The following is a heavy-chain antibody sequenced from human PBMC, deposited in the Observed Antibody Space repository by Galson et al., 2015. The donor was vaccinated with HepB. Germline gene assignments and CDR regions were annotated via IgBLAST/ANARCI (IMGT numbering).Heavy chain of an antibody. CDR1: GGSISSSYYY. D-gene: IGHD3-10*01. V-gene: IGHV4-39*01. J-gene: IGHJ5*02. CDR3: ARHHGPRFGGAAYFDP. CDR2: MYYSGRT. Sequence: DTLSLTCTVSGGSISSSYYYWGWIRQPPGKGLEWIGSMYYSGRTFHNPSLKSRVTISVDTSNNKFSLKLSSVTATDTAVYSCARHHGPRFGGAAYFDPWGQGILVTVSS.